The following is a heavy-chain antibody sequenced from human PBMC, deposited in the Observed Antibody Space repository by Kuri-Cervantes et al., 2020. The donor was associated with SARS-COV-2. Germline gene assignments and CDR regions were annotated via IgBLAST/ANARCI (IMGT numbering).Heavy chain of an antibody. V-gene: IGHV3-9*03. J-gene: IGHJ3*02. Sequence: GGSLRLSCAASGFTFDDYAMHWVRQAPGKGLEWVSGISWNSGSIGYADSVKGRFTISRDNAKNSLYLQMNSLRAEDMALYYCARERYYYDSSEIFNDAFDIWGQGTMVTVSS. CDR2: ISWNSGSI. CDR3: ARERYYYDSSEIFNDAFDI. D-gene: IGHD3-22*01. CDR1: GFTFDDYA.